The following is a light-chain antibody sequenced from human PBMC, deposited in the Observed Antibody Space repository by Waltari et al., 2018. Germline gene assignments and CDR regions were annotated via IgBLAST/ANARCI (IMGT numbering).Light chain of an antibody. CDR2: KAS. CDR1: QSIGSW. J-gene: IGKJ1*01. CDR3: QQYSNSPWT. Sequence: DIQMTQSPSTLSAFVGDRVTITCRASQSIGSWLAWYQQKPGKAPKVLIYKASTLESGVPSRFSGSGSGTEFTLTISSLQPDDFATYYYQQYSNSPWTFGQGTKVEIK. V-gene: IGKV1-5*03.